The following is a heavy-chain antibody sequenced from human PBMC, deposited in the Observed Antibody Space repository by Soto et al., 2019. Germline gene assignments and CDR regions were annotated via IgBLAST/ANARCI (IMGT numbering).Heavy chain of an antibody. J-gene: IGHJ5*02. Sequence: PLETLSLTCTVSGGSISSYYWSWIRQPPGKGLEWIGYIYYSGSTNYNPSLKSRVTISVDTSKNQFSLKLSSVTAADTAVYYCASHKGYGSGKNTWFDPWGQGTLVTVSS. D-gene: IGHD3-10*01. CDR1: GGSISSYY. V-gene: IGHV4-59*08. CDR2: IYYSGST. CDR3: ASHKGYGSGKNTWFDP.